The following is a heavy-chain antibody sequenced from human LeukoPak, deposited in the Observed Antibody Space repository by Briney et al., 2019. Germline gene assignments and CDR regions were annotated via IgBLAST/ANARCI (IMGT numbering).Heavy chain of an antibody. V-gene: IGHV3-30*03. D-gene: IGHD1-26*01. CDR1: GFSFSSNS. CDR2: MSRDGVNG. J-gene: IGHJ4*02. Sequence: GGFLRLSCAASGFSFSSNSMHWVRQAPGRGLEWVTVMSRDGVNGYYSESVKGRFTVSSDNSRNTVYLHVSGLSAEDTALYYCVRETLGAGDYWGQGTFVAVSS. CDR3: VRETLGAGDY.